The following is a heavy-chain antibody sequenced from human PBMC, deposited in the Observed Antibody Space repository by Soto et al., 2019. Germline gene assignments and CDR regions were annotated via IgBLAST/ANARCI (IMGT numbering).Heavy chain of an antibody. CDR1: GGSISRGDYY. V-gene: IGHV4-30-4*01. J-gene: IGHJ4*02. Sequence: ASETRSLTCTGSGGSISRGDYYWSWIRQAPGKGLEWIGYIYYSGSTYYNPSLKSRVTISVDTSKNQFSLKLSSVTAADTAVYYCARQTHYYDRLDYWGQGALVTVSS. CDR2: IYYSGST. CDR3: ARQTHYYDRLDY. D-gene: IGHD3-22*01.